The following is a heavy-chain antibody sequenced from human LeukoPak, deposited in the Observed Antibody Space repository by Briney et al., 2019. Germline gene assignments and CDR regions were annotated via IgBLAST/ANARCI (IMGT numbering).Heavy chain of an antibody. D-gene: IGHD3-16*01. CDR1: GFTLISYA. CDR3: AKSKVSLADLLGVFFAY. V-gene: IGHV3-23*01. Sequence: GGSLRLSCAASGFTLISYAMSWVRQAPGKGLEWVSRISGSGGSTYYADSVKGRFTFSRDNSKNTLYLQMNSLRAEDTAVYYCAKSKVSLADLLGVFFAYWGQGILVTVSS. CDR2: ISGSGGST. J-gene: IGHJ4*02.